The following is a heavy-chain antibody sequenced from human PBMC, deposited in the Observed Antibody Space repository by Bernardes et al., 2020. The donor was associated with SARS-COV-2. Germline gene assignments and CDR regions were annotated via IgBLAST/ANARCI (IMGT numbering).Heavy chain of an antibody. CDR3: AKVDGDSSGTFDY. V-gene: IGHV3-9*01. J-gene: IGHJ4*02. D-gene: IGHD3-22*01. Sequence: GGSLRLSCAASGFTFDDYAMHWVRQAPGKGLEWVSGISWNSGSIGYADSVKGRFTISRDNAKNSLYLQMNSLRAEDTALYYCAKVDGDSSGTFDYWGQGTLVTVSS. CDR2: ISWNSGSI. CDR1: GFTFDDYA.